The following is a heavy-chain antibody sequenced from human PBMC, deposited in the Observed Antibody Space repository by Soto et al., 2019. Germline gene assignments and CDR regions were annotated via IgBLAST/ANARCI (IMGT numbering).Heavy chain of an antibody. J-gene: IGHJ4*02. D-gene: IGHD3-10*01. CDR3: AKDRERDIMVRGATYYFDY. V-gene: IGHV3-23*01. CDR2: ISGSGGST. CDR1: GFTFSSYA. Sequence: EVQLLESGGGLVQPGGSLRLSCAASGFTFSSYAMSWVRQAPGKGLEWVSAISGSGGSTYYADSVKGRFTISRDNSKNTLYLQMDSLRADDTAVYYCAKDRERDIMVRGATYYFDYWGQGTLVTVSS.